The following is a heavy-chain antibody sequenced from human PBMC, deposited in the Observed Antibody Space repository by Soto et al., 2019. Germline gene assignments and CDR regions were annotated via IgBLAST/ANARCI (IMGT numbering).Heavy chain of an antibody. CDR2: ISSSSSTI. V-gene: IGHV3-48*01. D-gene: IGHD6-13*01. CDR3: ARDSDSSLYNWFDP. CDR1: GFTFSSYS. Sequence: GGSLRLSCAASGFTFSSYSMNWVRQAPGKGLEWVSYISSSSSTIYYADSVKGRFTISRDNAKNSLYLQMNSLRAEDTAVYYCARDSDSSLYNWFDPWGQGTLVTVSS. J-gene: IGHJ5*02.